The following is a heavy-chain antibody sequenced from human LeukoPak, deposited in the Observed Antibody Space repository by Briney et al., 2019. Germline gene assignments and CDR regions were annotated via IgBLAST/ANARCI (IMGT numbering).Heavy chain of an antibody. CDR3: ARWSSSSGRGYYYYYMDV. CDR1: GYTFTGNY. CDR2: INPNSGGT. Sequence: ASVKVSCKASGYTFTGNYMHWVRQAPGQGLEWMGWINPNSGGTNYAQKFQGRVTMTRDTSISTAYMELSRLRSDDTAVYYCARWSSSSGRGYYYYYMDVWGKGTTVIVSS. J-gene: IGHJ6*03. V-gene: IGHV1-2*02. D-gene: IGHD6-6*01.